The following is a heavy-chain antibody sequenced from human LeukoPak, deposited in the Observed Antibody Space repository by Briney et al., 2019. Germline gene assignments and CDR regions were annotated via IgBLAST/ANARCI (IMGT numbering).Heavy chain of an antibody. CDR2: ISYDGSSK. V-gene: IGHV3-30-3*01. CDR1: GFTFNSYA. Sequence: PGGSLRLSCAASGFTFNSYAMHWVRQAPGEGLEWVAFISYDGSSKYYADSVKGRFTISRDNSKNTLYLHINSLRTEDTAMYYCTRDRGSYFDYWGQGTLVTVSS. D-gene: IGHD1-26*01. J-gene: IGHJ4*02. CDR3: TRDRGSYFDY.